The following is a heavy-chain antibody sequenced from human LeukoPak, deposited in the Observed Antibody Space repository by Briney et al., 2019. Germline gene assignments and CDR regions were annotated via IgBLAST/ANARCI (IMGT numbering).Heavy chain of an antibody. CDR2: ISVSSGST. J-gene: IGHJ4*02. CDR1: GFTFSNYV. Sequence: PGGSLRLSCAASGFTFSNYVMSWVRQAPGKGLEWVSIISVSSGSTYYADSVKGRFTISRDNSKNTLYLQMNSLRGEDPAVYYCAKSEGGTSRRPFDYWGQGTLVTVSS. V-gene: IGHV3-23*01. D-gene: IGHD2-2*01. CDR3: AKSEGGTSRRPFDY.